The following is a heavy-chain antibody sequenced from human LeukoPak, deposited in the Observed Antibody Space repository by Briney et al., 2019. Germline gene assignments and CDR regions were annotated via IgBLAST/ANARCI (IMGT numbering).Heavy chain of an antibody. CDR3: ARPSDSSGYYYSY. CDR2: ISSSSGYI. V-gene: IGHV3-21*01. Sequence: GGSLRLSCAASGFTFSSYSINWVRQAPGKGLDWVSSISSSSGYIYYADSVKGRFTISRDNAKNSLYLQMNSLRAEDTAVYYCARPSDSSGYYYSYWGQGTLVTVSS. J-gene: IGHJ4*02. D-gene: IGHD3-22*01. CDR1: GFTFSSYS.